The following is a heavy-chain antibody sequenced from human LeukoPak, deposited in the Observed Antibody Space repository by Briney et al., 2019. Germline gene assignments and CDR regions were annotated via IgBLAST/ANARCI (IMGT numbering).Heavy chain of an antibody. D-gene: IGHD3-10*01. CDR3: ARDVGSSGSYYQGLFGH. J-gene: IGHJ5*02. Sequence: GGSLRLSCAASGFTFSTYTMYWVRHPPGKRLEWVSIIGSSGGGIHYADSVKGRFTISRDNSKNALYLQMNSLRVEDTAVYYCARDVGSSGSYYQGLFGHWGQGTLVTVSS. V-gene: IGHV3-23*01. CDR2: IGSSGGGI. CDR1: GFTFSTYT.